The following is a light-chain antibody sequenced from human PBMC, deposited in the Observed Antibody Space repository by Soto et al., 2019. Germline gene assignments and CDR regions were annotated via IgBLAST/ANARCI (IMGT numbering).Light chain of an antibody. CDR3: QQYGSSPPIT. CDR2: RAS. Sequence: EIVMTQSPATLSVSPGERATLSCSASQDVLTNLAWYQQKPGQSPRLLIYRASTRATGVPARFSGSGSGTEFILTISSLQSEDSAVYFCQQYGSSPPITFGQGTRLEIK. J-gene: IGKJ5*01. CDR1: QDVLTN. V-gene: IGKV3-15*01.